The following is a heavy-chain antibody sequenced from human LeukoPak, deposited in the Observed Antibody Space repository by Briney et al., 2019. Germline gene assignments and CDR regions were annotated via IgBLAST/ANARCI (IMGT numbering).Heavy chain of an antibody. CDR2: TWYDGSNK. V-gene: IGHV3-33*01. Sequence: GRSLRLSCAASGFTFSSYGMHWVRQAPGQGLEWVAATWYDGSNKYYADSVKGRFTISRDNSKNTLFLQMNSLRGEDTAVYFCARTRSSGYLTLDYWGQGILVTVSS. D-gene: IGHD3-22*01. J-gene: IGHJ4*02. CDR3: ARTRSSGYLTLDY. CDR1: GFTFSSYG.